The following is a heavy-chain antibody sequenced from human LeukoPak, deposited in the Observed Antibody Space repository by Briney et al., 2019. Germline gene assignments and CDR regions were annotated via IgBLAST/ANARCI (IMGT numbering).Heavy chain of an antibody. CDR3: ARRAHDSSGYYDY. Sequence: ASVKVSCKASGYTFTGYYMHWVRQAPGQGLEWMGWINPNSGGTNYAQKFQGRVTMTRDTSISTAYMELSRLRSDDTAVYYCARRAHDSSGYYDYWGQGTLVTVSS. CDR1: GYTFTGYY. V-gene: IGHV1-2*02. J-gene: IGHJ4*02. CDR2: INPNSGGT. D-gene: IGHD3-22*01.